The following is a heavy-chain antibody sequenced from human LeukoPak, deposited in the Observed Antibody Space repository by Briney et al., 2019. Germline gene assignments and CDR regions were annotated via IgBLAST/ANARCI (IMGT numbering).Heavy chain of an antibody. D-gene: IGHD6-19*01. CDR2: ISSGSSHI. CDR1: EFTFSTYS. V-gene: IGHV3-21*01. Sequence: PGGSLRLSCAASEFTFSTYSMNWVRQAPGKGLEWVSSISSGSSHIYYADSVKGRFTISRDNAKNSLYLQMNSLRAEDTALYYCARAGGAVAGTFDYWGQGTLVTVSS. CDR3: ARAGGAVAGTFDY. J-gene: IGHJ4*02.